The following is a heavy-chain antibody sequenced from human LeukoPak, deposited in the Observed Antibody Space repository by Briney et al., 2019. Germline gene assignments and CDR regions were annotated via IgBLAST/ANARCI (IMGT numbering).Heavy chain of an antibody. J-gene: IGHJ3*02. Sequence: GGSLRLSCEVSGFTFSTSVMHWVRQAPGKGLEYVSGISDNGLDTHYGNSVEGRFTISRDNSKNSLYLQMDSLRDEDMAVYYCAREGHSSGHCGALDIWGQGTMVTVSS. D-gene: IGHD3-22*01. V-gene: IGHV3-64*01. CDR1: GFTFSTSV. CDR2: ISDNGLDT. CDR3: AREGHSSGHCGALDI.